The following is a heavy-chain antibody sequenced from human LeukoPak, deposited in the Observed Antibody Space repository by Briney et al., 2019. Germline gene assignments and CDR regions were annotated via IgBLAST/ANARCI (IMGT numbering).Heavy chain of an antibody. D-gene: IGHD3-10*01. Sequence: GGSLRLSCAASGFTVSSNYMSWVRQAPGKGLEWVSAISGSGGVSTYYADSVKGRFTISRDNSKNILYLQMNSLRAEDTALYYCVKDLRVYWGQGTLVTVSS. CDR3: VKDLRVY. CDR2: ISGSGGVST. J-gene: IGHJ4*02. V-gene: IGHV3-23*01. CDR1: GFTVSSNY.